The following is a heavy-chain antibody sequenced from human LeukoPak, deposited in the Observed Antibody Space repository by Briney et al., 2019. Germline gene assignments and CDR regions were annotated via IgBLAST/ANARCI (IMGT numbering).Heavy chain of an antibody. Sequence: GGSLRFSCAAPGFTFSTYAMHWFRQPPAKGRKGWAVISYDGSNKYYADSVKGRFTISRDNSKNTLYLQMNSLRAEDTAVYYCARDGASSGYATLDYWGQGTLVTVSS. CDR2: ISYDGSNK. CDR3: ARDGASSGYATLDY. J-gene: IGHJ4*02. V-gene: IGHV3-30*04. D-gene: IGHD5-12*01. CDR1: GFTFSTYA.